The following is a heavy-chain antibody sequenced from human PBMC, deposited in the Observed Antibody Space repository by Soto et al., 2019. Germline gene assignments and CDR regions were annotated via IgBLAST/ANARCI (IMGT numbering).Heavy chain of an antibody. V-gene: IGHV3-11*06. Sequence: GGSLRLSCAASGFTFSDYYMSWIRQAPGKGLEWVSYISSSSSYTNYADSVKGRFTISRDNAKNSLYLQMNSLRAEDTAVYYCARDPRQQLTHYGMDVWGQGTTVTVSS. CDR3: ARDPRQQLTHYGMDV. CDR2: ISSSSSYT. J-gene: IGHJ6*02. CDR1: GFTFSDYY. D-gene: IGHD6-13*01.